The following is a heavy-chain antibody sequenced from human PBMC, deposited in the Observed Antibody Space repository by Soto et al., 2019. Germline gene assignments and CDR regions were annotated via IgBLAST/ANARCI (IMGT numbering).Heavy chain of an antibody. V-gene: IGHV4-30-2*01. CDR2: IYHSGST. CDR3: ARGDDSSGYIDP. CDR1: GGSISSGGYS. J-gene: IGHJ5*02. Sequence: SETLSLTCAVSGGSISSGGYSWSWIRQPPGKGLEWIGYIYHSGSTYYNPSLKSRVTISVDRSKNQFSLKLSSVTAADTAVYYCARGDDSSGYIDPWGQGTLVTVSS. D-gene: IGHD3-22*01.